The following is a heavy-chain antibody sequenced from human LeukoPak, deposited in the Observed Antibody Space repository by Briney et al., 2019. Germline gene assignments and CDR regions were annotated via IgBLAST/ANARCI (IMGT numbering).Heavy chain of an antibody. CDR1: GGTFSNYA. J-gene: IGHJ4*02. Sequence: GSSVKISCKASGGTFSNYAINWVRQAPGQGLERMGGITPIFGTANYVHKYKGRVTITADKSTSTAYMELSRLRSEDTATYYCARASSDDTAMAAPFAYWGRGTLVIVSS. CDR2: ITPIFGTA. V-gene: IGHV1-69*06. CDR3: ARASSDDTAMAAPFAY. D-gene: IGHD5-18*01.